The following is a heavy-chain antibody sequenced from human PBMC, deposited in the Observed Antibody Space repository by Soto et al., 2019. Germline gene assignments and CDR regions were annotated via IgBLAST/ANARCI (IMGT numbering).Heavy chain of an antibody. CDR3: ARVAQDFGALDI. CDR1: GFTFSTYD. J-gene: IGHJ3*02. D-gene: IGHD3-16*01. V-gene: IGHV3-13*01. CDR2: ITTGDDT. Sequence: ESGGGLVQPGGSLRLSCAASGFTFSTYDMHWVRQVTGKGLEWVSSITTGDDTSYPDSVEGRFTISRDNAKNSLYLQMNNLRAGDTAIYYCARVAQDFGALDIWGQGTAVTVSS.